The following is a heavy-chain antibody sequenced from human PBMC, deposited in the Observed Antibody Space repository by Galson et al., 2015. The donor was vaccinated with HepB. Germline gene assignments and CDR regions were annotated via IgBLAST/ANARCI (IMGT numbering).Heavy chain of an antibody. D-gene: IGHD3-22*01. V-gene: IGHV1-46*01. Sequence: SVKVSCKASGYTFTSYYMHWVRQAPGQGLEWMGIINPSGGSTSYAQKFQGRDTMTRDTSTSTAYMELSSLRSEDTAVYYCAREEPYYYDSSGYGPWGQGTLVTVSS. CDR3: AREEPYYYDSSGYGP. CDR1: GYTFTSYY. CDR2: INPSGGST. J-gene: IGHJ5*02.